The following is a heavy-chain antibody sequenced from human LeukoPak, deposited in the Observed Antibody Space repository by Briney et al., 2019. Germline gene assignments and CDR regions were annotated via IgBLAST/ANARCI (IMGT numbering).Heavy chain of an antibody. CDR2: IYYSGST. J-gene: IGHJ4*02. Sequence: KPSETLSLTCTVPGGSISSYYWSWIRQPPGKGLEWIGHIYYSGSTNYNPSLKSRVTISVDTSKNQFSLNLSSVTAADTAVYYCARTDYDSSGPNFDYWGQGTLVTVSS. V-gene: IGHV4-59*01. CDR3: ARTDYDSSGPNFDY. D-gene: IGHD3-22*01. CDR1: GGSISSYY.